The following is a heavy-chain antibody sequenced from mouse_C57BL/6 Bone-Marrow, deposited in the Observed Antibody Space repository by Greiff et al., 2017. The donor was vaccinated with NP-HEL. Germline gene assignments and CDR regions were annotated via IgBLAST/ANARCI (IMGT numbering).Heavy chain of an antibody. Sequence: EVHLVESGGGLVKPGGSLKLSCAASGFTFSSYAMSWVRQTPEKRLEWVATISDGGSYTYYPDNVKGRFTISRDNAKNNLYLQMSHLKSEDTAMYYCARAHYDYDDYAMDYWGQGTSVTVSS. J-gene: IGHJ4*01. V-gene: IGHV5-4*01. CDR1: GFTFSSYA. CDR3: ARAHYDYDDYAMDY. CDR2: ISDGGSYT. D-gene: IGHD2-4*01.